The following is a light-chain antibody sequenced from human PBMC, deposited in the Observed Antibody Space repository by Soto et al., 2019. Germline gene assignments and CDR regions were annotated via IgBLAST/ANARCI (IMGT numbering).Light chain of an antibody. CDR2: GNS. Sequence: SVLTQPPSVSGAPGQRVTISCTGSSSNIGAGYDVHWYQQLPGTAPKLLIYGNSNRPSGVPDRFSGSKSGTSASLAITGLQAEDGADYYCQSYDSSLSGSGVFGTGTKVTVL. J-gene: IGLJ1*01. CDR1: SSNIGAGYD. V-gene: IGLV1-40*01. CDR3: QSYDSSLSGSGV.